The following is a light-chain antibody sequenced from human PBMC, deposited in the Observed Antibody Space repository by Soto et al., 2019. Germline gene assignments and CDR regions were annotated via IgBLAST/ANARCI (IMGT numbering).Light chain of an antibody. Sequence: DIQMTQSPSTLSASVGDRVTITCRASQSVTNWLAWYQQKPGEAPKLLIYDASSLQSGVPSRFSGSGSGTEFTLTISSLQPDDFATYYCQQYNSYSPTFXQGTK. CDR2: DAS. CDR3: QQYNSYSPT. J-gene: IGKJ1*01. CDR1: QSVTNW. V-gene: IGKV1-5*01.